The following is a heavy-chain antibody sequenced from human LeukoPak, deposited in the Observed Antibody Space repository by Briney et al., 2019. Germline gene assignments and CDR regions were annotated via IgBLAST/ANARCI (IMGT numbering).Heavy chain of an antibody. V-gene: IGHV3-21*01. CDR1: GINFRDSST. Sequence: GGSLRLSCTASGINFRDSSTMEWVRQPPGKGLEWASSIERSSTYIYYADSVKGRFTISRDNSKNSLYLDMNNLRAEDTAIYYCARCLSPCLAGHYSMDVWGKGTTVTVSS. J-gene: IGHJ6*03. CDR3: ARCLSPCLAGHYSMDV. D-gene: IGHD3-16*01. CDR2: IERSSTYI.